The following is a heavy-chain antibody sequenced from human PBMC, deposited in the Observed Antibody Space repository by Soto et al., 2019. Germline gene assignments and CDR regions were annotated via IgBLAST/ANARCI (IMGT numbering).Heavy chain of an antibody. CDR1: GDSVSSNSAA. D-gene: IGHD1-7*01. CDR2: TYYRSRWYN. Sequence: PSQTLSLTCAISGDSVSSNSAAWNWIRQSPSRGLEWLGRTYYRSRWYNDYAGSVKSRITVNPDTSKNRFSLHLKSVTPEDAALNYCPGTPSLPWYTMDVWKKGTRSPSP. J-gene: IGHJ6*03. V-gene: IGHV6-1*01. CDR3: PGTPSLPWYTMDV.